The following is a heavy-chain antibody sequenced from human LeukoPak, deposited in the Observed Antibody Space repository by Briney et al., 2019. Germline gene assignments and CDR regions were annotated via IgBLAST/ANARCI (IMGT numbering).Heavy chain of an antibody. V-gene: IGHV1-69*05. CDR1: GGTFSSYA. CDR3: ARIYLGAFDI. J-gene: IGHJ3*02. Sequence: SVKVSCKASGGTFSSYAISWVRQAPGQGLEWMGRIISIFGTANYAQKFQGRVTINTDESTSTAYMELSSLRSEDTAVYYCARIYLGAFDIWGQGTMVTVSS. CDR2: IISIFGTA. D-gene: IGHD3-16*01.